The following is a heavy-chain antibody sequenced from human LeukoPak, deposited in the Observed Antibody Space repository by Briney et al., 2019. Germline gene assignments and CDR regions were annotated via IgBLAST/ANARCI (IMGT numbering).Heavy chain of an antibody. CDR1: GGSFSGYY. V-gene: IGHV4-34*01. D-gene: IGHD1-20*01. CDR3: ARIKRGITGTIIKPFDY. J-gene: IGHJ4*02. CDR2: INHSGST. Sequence: SETLSLTCAVYGGSFSGYYWSWIRQPPGKGLEWIGEINHSGSTNYNPSLKSRVTISVDTSKNQFSLKLSSVTAADMAVYYCARIKRGITGTIIKPFDYWGQGTLVTVSS.